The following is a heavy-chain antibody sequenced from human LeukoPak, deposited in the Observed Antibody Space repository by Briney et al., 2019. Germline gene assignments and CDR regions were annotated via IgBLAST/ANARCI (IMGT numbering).Heavy chain of an antibody. V-gene: IGHV1-18*01. D-gene: IGHD2-2*01. CDR3: ARDGLVPAIYYLDF. J-gene: IGHJ6*03. CDR2: INAYNGDT. Sequence: AASVRVSCKGSGYTFSNFGISWVRQAPGGGLEWLGWINAYNGDTDYAEKVQGRVTMTTDTSTSTAYMELTSLKSEDTAVHYCARDGLVPAIYYLDFWGKGTTVTVSS. CDR1: GYTFSNFG.